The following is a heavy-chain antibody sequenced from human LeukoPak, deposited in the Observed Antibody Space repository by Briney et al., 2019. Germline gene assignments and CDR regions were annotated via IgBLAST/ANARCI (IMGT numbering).Heavy chain of an antibody. CDR1: GGSTSSSSYY. CDR2: IYYSGST. V-gene: IGHV4-39*07. J-gene: IGHJ4*02. Sequence: SETLSLTCTVSGGSTSSSSYYWGWIRQPPGKGLEWIGSIYYSGSTYYNPSLKSRVTISVDTSKNQFSLKLSSVTAADTAVYYCASHGTGTDYWGQGTLVTVSS. CDR3: ASHGTGTDY. D-gene: IGHD1-1*01.